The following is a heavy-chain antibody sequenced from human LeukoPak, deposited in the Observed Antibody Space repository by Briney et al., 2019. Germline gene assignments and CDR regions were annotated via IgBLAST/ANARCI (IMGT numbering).Heavy chain of an antibody. CDR1: GVTFSIYW. Sequence: PGGSLRLSCEASGVTFSIYWMSWLRQAPGKGLEWVANINQDGSEKYYVDSVKGRFTISRDNAKKSLYLQMNSLRGEDTAVYYCARVDWGRYDYWGQGTLVTVSS. V-gene: IGHV3-7*03. CDR3: ARVDWGRYDY. J-gene: IGHJ4*02. CDR2: INQDGSEK. D-gene: IGHD7-27*01.